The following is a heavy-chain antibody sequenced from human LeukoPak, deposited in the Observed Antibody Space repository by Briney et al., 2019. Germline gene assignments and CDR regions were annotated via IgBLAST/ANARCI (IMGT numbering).Heavy chain of an antibody. Sequence: PGGSLRLSCAASGFTFSSYGMHWVRQAPGKGLEWVAVIWYDGSNKYYADSVKGRFTISRDNSKNTLYLQMNSLRAEDTAVYYCARDWGNYDFWSGYTYYYGRDVWGQGTTVTVSS. J-gene: IGHJ6*02. D-gene: IGHD3-3*01. V-gene: IGHV3-33*01. CDR2: IWYDGSNK. CDR1: GFTFSSYG. CDR3: ARDWGNYDFWSGYTYYYGRDV.